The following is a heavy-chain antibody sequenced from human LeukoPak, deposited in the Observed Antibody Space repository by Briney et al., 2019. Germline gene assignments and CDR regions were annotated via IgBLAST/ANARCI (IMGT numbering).Heavy chain of an antibody. Sequence: PGGSPRLSCAASGFTFSNYAMRWVRQAPGKGLEWVSAISDSGRSTYYADSVKGRFTISRDNSKNTLYLQMNSLRAEDTAVYYCAKHGEAYADSKTDYWGQGTLVTVSS. CDR3: AKHGEAYADSKTDY. CDR2: ISDSGRST. CDR1: GFTFSNYA. J-gene: IGHJ4*02. V-gene: IGHV3-23*01. D-gene: IGHD4-17*01.